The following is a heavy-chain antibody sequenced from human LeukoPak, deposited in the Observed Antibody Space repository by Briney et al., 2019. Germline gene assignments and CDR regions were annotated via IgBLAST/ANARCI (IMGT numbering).Heavy chain of an antibody. CDR1: GHTSTGYY. V-gene: IGHV1-2*02. CDR3: ARGYVVVPVAMQYYYMDV. CDR2: INPNSGGT. D-gene: IGHD2-2*01. Sequence: GASVKVSCKASGHTSTGYYMHWVRQAPGQGLEWMGWINPNSGGTDYAQRFQGRVTMTRDTSITTAYMELSRLRSDDTAVYYCARGYVVVPVAMQYYYMDVWGKGTTVTVSS. J-gene: IGHJ6*03.